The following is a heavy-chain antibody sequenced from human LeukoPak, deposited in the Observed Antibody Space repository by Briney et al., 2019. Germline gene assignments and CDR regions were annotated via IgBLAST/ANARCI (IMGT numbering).Heavy chain of an antibody. CDR3: ARDSTATVVTPGGGFDY. V-gene: IGHV3-7*01. J-gene: IGHJ4*02. CDR2: IKQDGSEK. CDR1: GFTFSSSA. Sequence: GGSLRLSCAASGFTFSSSAMSWVRQAPGKGLEWVANIKQDGSEKYYVDSVKGRFTISRDNAKNSLYLQMNSLRAEDTAVYYCARDSTATVVTPGGGFDYWGQGTLVTVSS. D-gene: IGHD4-23*01.